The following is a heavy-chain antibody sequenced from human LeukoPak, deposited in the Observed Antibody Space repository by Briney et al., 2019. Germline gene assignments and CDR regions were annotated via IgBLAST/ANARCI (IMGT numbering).Heavy chain of an antibody. V-gene: IGHV3-23*01. CDR3: AKVRGSSWGPFDY. D-gene: IGHD6-13*01. CDR1: GFTFSSHA. CDR2: ITGSGDST. J-gene: IGHJ4*02. Sequence: GGSLRLSCAAFGFTFSSHAMSWVRQAPGKGLEWVSVITGSGDSTYYADSVKGRFTISRDNSKNMLYLQMNSLRAEDTAIYYCAKVRGSSWGPFDYWGQGTLVTVSS.